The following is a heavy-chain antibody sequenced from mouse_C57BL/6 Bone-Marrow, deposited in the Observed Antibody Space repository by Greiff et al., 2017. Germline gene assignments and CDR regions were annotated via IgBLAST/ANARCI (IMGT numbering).Heavy chain of an antibody. V-gene: IGHV1-26*01. CDR1: GYTFTDYY. Sequence: EVQLQQSGPELVKPGASVKISCKASGYTFTDYYMNWVKQSHGKSLEWIGDINPNNGGTSYNQKFKGKATLTVDKSSSTAYMELRSLTSEDSAVYYCAREGGPSYYAMDYWGQGTSVTVSS. CDR2: INPNNGGT. J-gene: IGHJ4*01. CDR3: AREGGPSYYAMDY.